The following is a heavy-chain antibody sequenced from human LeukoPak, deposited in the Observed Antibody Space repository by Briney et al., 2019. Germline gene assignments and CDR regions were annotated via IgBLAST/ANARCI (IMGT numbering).Heavy chain of an antibody. Sequence: SETLSLTCTVSGGSISSGYYYWSWIRQPPGKGLEWIGCISNSGSTYYNPSLKSRVTISVDTSKNQFSLKLTSVSAADTAVYHCARGRTGAAALDFWGPGTLVTVSS. J-gene: IGHJ4*02. V-gene: IGHV4-30-4*01. CDR1: GGSISSGYYY. CDR2: ISNSGST. CDR3: ARGRTGAAALDF. D-gene: IGHD2-2*01.